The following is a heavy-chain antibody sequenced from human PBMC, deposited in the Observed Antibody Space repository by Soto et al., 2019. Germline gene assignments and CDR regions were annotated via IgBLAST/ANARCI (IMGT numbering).Heavy chain of an antibody. CDR3: ARDRRTGYGGYYGMDV. Sequence: SETLSLTCTVSGGSISSGDYYWSWIRQPPGKGLEWIGYIYYSGSTYYNPSLKSRVTISVDTSKNQFSLKLSSVTAADTAVYYCARDRRTGYGGYYGMDVWGQGTTVTVSS. CDR2: IYYSGST. CDR1: GGSISSGDYY. J-gene: IGHJ6*02. D-gene: IGHD5-12*01. V-gene: IGHV4-30-4*01.